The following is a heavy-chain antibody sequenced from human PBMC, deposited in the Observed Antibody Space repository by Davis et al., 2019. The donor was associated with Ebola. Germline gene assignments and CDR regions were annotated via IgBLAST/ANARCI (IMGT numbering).Heavy chain of an antibody. CDR2: ISYDGSNK. V-gene: IGHV3-30-3*01. CDR1: GFTFSSYA. CDR3: ARGSKWELLTFAFDY. D-gene: IGHD1-26*01. Sequence: GSLKISCAASGFTFSSYAMHWVRQAPGKGLEWVAVISYDGSNKYYADSVKGRFTISRDNSKNTLYLQMNSLRAEDTAVYYCARGSKWELLTFAFDYWGQGTLVTVSS. J-gene: IGHJ4*02.